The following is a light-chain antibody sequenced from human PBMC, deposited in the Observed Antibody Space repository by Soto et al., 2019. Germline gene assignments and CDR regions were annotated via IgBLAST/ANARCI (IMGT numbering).Light chain of an antibody. J-gene: IGKJ5*01. Sequence: EIVLTQPPATLSLSPGERATLSCRASQSVSSYLAWYQQKPGQAPRLLIYDASNRATGIPARFSGSGSGTVFTLTISSLEPEDFAVYYCQQRSNCPPLTFGQGTRLEIK. CDR2: DAS. CDR3: QQRSNCPPLT. CDR1: QSVSSY. V-gene: IGKV3-11*01.